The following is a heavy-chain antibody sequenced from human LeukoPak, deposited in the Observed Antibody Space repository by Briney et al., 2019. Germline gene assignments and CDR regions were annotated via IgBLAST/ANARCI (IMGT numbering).Heavy chain of an antibody. J-gene: IGHJ6*02. Sequence: SETLSLTCAVYGGSFSDYFWGWIRQPPGKGLEWIGEINHSGRTYYNPSLKSRVTISVDTSKNQFSLNLSSVTAADTAVYYCARDVVVVPAAIHYGMDVWGQGTTVTVYS. CDR2: INHSGRT. D-gene: IGHD2-2*01. CDR3: ARDVVVVPAAIHYGMDV. V-gene: IGHV4-34*01. CDR1: GGSFSDYF.